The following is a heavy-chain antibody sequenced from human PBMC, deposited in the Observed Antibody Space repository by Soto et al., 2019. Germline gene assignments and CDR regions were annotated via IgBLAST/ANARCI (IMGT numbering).Heavy chain of an antibody. CDR2: ISAYNGNT. CDR1: GYTFTSYG. Sequence: GASVKVSCKASGYTFTSYGISWVRQAPGQGLEWMGWISAYNGNTNYAQKLQVRVTMTTDTSTSTAYMELRSLRSDDTAVYYCARDSSPYYYDSSGIGDYWGQGTLVTVSS. D-gene: IGHD3-22*01. CDR3: ARDSSPYYYDSSGIGDY. J-gene: IGHJ4*02. V-gene: IGHV1-18*04.